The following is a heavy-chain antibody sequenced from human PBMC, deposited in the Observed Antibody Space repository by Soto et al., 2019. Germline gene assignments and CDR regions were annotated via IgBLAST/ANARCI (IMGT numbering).Heavy chain of an antibody. CDR3: ARDYNTSWGGFDP. Sequence: ASVKVSCKASGYTFTSYAMHWVRQAPGQRLEWMGIIDPGDGSTTYAQKFQGRVTMTRDTSTSTVYMDLSSLRSEDTAVYYCARDYNTSWGGFDPWGQGTLVTVSS. CDR2: IDPGDGST. CDR1: GYTFTSYA. V-gene: IGHV1-46*03. D-gene: IGHD6-13*01. J-gene: IGHJ5*02.